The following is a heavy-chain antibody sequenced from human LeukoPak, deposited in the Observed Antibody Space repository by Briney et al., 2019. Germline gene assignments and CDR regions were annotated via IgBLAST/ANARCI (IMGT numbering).Heavy chain of an antibody. V-gene: IGHV3-30*18. CDR3: AKEYDSGGYGANFDY. CDR1: KFTFSNYG. Sequence: PGGSLRLSCTASKFTFSNYGMQWVRQAPGKGLEGVAVVSSDGGTKYYADSVKGRFTISRDNSRNTMYLQMNSLRAEDTAVYYCAKEYDSGGYGANFDYWGQGTLVTVSS. CDR2: VSSDGGTK. J-gene: IGHJ4*02. D-gene: IGHD3-10*01.